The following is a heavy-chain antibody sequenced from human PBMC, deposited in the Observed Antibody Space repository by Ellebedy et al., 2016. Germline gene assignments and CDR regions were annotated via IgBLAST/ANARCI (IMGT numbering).Heavy chain of an antibody. D-gene: IGHD3-16*02. J-gene: IGHJ5*02. CDR3: ARSLGELSSHWFDP. V-gene: IGHV4-39*01. CDR1: GASISSSGYY. Sequence: SETLSLTCTVSGASISSSGYYWGWIRQPPGTGLEWIGSIFYTGRTSYNPSLKSRVTISVDTSKNQLSLELSSVTAADTAAYYCARSLGELSSHWFDPWGQGSLVTVSS. CDR2: IFYTGRT.